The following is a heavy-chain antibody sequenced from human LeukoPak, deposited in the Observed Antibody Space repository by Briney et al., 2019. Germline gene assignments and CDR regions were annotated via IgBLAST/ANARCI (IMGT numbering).Heavy chain of an antibody. V-gene: IGHV4-39*07. CDR3: ARGIGSYCSSTSCSHPVYWFDP. J-gene: IGHJ5*02. CDR1: GGSISSSSYY. D-gene: IGHD2-2*01. CDR2: IYYSGST. Sequence: PSETLSLTCTVSGGSISSSSYYWGWIRQPPGKGLEWIGSIYYSGSTYYNPSLKSRVTISVDRSKNQFSLKLSSVTAADTAVYYCARGIGSYCSSTSCSHPVYWFDPWRQGTLVTVSS.